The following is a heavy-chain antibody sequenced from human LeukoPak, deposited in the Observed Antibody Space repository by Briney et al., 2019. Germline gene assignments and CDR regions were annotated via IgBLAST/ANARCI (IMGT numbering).Heavy chain of an antibody. CDR1: GFTFSSYA. Sequence: GGSLRLSCAASGFTFSSYAMSWVRQAPGKGLEWVSAISGSGGSTYYADSVKGRFTISRDNSKNTLYLQMNSLRAEDTAVYYCAREWEEPLVRPKYYYYYYYMDVWGKGTTVTVSS. J-gene: IGHJ6*03. V-gene: IGHV3-23*01. CDR2: ISGSGGST. D-gene: IGHD6-6*01. CDR3: AREWEEPLVRPKYYYYYYYMDV.